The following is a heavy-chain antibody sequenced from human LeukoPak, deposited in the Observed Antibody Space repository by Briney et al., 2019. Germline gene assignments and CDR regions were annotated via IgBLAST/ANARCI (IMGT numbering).Heavy chain of an antibody. CDR2: ISYDGSNK. Sequence: PGRSLRLSCAASGFTFSSYAMHWVRQAPGKGLEWVAVISYDGSNKYYADSVKGRFTISRDNSKNTLYLQMNSLRAEGTAVYYCARVTLGYFDYWGQGTLVTVSS. CDR3: ARVTLGYFDY. V-gene: IGHV3-30*04. D-gene: IGHD1-26*01. J-gene: IGHJ4*02. CDR1: GFTFSSYA.